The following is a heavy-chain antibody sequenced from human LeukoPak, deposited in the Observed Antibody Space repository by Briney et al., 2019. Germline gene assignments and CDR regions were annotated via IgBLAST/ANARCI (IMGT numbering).Heavy chain of an antibody. CDR1: AVTFSSYR. Sequence: PAGCLRLSCAASAVTFSSYRMSWVRQARGHEREGVGRIKSKTDGGTTDYTAPVKCRFTISRDESKNTLYLQISRLKPGDTTVYYCILQWLTHYYYYMDVWGKGTTVAVSS. J-gene: IGHJ6*03. CDR2: IKSKTDGGTT. V-gene: IGHV3-15*01. D-gene: IGHD6-19*01. CDR3: ILQWLTHYYYYMDV.